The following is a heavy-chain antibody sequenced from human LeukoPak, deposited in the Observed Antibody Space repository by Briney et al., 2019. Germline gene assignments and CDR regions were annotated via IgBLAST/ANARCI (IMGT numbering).Heavy chain of an antibody. V-gene: IGHV3-74*01. D-gene: IGHD6-19*01. CDR2: INSDGSST. J-gene: IGHJ4*02. CDR3: ARDLSASKPSGWYNTFDY. Sequence: SGGSLRLSCADSGFTFSSYWMQWVRQAPGKGLVWVSRINSDGSSTSYADSVKGRFTISRDNAKNTLYLQMHSLRAEDTAVYYCARDLSASKPSGWYNTFDYWGQGTLVTVSS. CDR1: GFTFSSYW.